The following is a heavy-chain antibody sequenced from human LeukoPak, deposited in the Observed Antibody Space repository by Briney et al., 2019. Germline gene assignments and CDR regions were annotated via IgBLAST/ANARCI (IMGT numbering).Heavy chain of an antibody. CDR1: GYTFTTYP. CDR2: INAGNGNT. CDR3: AASRSWYYDP. J-gene: IGHJ5*02. D-gene: IGHD6-13*01. V-gene: IGHV1-3*01. Sequence: ASVKVSCKASGYTFTTYPIHWVRQAPGQRLEWMGWINAGNGNTKYSQKFQDRVTITRDTSASTAYMELSSLRSEDTAVYYCAASRSWYYDPWGQGTLVTVSS.